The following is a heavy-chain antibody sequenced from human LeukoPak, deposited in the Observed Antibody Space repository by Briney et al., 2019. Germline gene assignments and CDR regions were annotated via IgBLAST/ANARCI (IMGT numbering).Heavy chain of an antibody. CDR2: NSGSGGST. J-gene: IGHJ4*02. CDR3: AKRNTYYYDSSGYYDY. D-gene: IGHD3-22*01. CDR1: GFTFSSYA. V-gene: IGHV3-23*01. Sequence: GGSLRLSCAASGFTFSSYAMSWVRQAPGKGLEWVSANSGSGGSTYYADSVKGRFTISRDNSKNTLYLQMNSLRAEDTAVYYCAKRNTYYYDSSGYYDYWGQGTLVTVSS.